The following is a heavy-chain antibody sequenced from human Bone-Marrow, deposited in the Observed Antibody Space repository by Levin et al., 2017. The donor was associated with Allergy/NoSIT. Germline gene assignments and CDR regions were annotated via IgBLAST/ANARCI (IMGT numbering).Heavy chain of an antibody. V-gene: IGHV3-23*01. CDR3: AKDTNPYGYYASQFFDL. CDR2: IDGSGDNA. Sequence: SCVASGLTFNSYAMNWVRQAPGKGPEWVSGIDGSGDNAIYADSVKGRFTISRDNPTNTLWLQMNSLRGEDTAVYYCAKDTNPYGYYASQFFDLWGRGTLVTVSS. D-gene: IGHD4-17*01. J-gene: IGHJ2*01. CDR1: GLTFNSYA.